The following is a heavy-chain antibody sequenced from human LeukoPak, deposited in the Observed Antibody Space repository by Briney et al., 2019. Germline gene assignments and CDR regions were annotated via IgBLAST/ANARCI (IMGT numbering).Heavy chain of an antibody. V-gene: IGHV1-18*01. CDR3: ARGRGEYCSGGSCYNWFDP. J-gene: IGHJ5*02. Sequence: ASVKVSCKASGYTCTSYGISWVRQAPGQGLEWLGWISAYNGNTNYAQKLQGRVTMTTDTSTSTAYMELRSLRSDDTAVYYCARGRGEYCSGGSCYNWFDPWGQGTLVTVSS. CDR2: ISAYNGNT. D-gene: IGHD2-15*01. CDR1: GYTCTSYG.